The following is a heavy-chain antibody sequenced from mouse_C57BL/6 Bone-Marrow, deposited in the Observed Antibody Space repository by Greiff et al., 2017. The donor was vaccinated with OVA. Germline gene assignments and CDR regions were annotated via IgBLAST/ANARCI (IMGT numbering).Heavy chain of an antibody. CDR3: ARHGDGNYPPWFAY. Sequence: VQLKESGTVLARPGASVKMSCKASGYTFTSYWMHWVKQRPGQGLEWIGDIYPGNSDTSYNQKFKDKATLTADKSSSAVYMELSRLTSEDSAVYFCARHGDGNYPPWFAYWGQGTLVTVSA. V-gene: IGHV1-5*01. D-gene: IGHD2-1*01. J-gene: IGHJ3*01. CDR2: IYPGNSDT. CDR1: GYTFTSYW.